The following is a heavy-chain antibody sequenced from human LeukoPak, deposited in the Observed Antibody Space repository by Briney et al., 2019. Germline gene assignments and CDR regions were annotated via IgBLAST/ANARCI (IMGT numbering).Heavy chain of an antibody. V-gene: IGHV3-7*01. CDR1: GFTFSKSW. Sequence: PGGSLRLSCAASGFTFSKSWMSWVRQAPGKGLEWVANMNEDGSERDYVDSVKGRFTISRDNARKSLYLQMSSLRAEDTAVYYCATYTHWVAGDVWGQGTLVTVSS. D-gene: IGHD3-16*01. CDR2: MNEDGSER. J-gene: IGHJ4*02. CDR3: ATYTHWVAGDV.